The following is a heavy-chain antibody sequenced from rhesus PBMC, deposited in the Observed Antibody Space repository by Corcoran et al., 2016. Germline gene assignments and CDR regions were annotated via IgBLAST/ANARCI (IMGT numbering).Heavy chain of an antibody. J-gene: IGHJ4*01. CDR2: IYGSGGGT. CDR3: AREVIAAAGMDY. CDR1: GGSISDDYY. D-gene: IGHD6-31*01. Sequence: QVQLQESGPGLVKPSETLSLTCAVSGGSISDDYYWSWIRQPPGKGLEWIGYIYGSGGGTNYNPSLTNRFTISIDTSKNQFSLKLSSVTAADTAVYYCAREVIAAAGMDYWGQGVLVTVSS. V-gene: IGHV4-106*01.